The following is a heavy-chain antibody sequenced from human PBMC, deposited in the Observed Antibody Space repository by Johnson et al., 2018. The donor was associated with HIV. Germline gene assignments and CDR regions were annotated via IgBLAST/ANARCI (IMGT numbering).Heavy chain of an antibody. J-gene: IGHJ3*02. D-gene: IGHD2-21*02. CDR2: IGTAGDT. V-gene: IGHV3-66*02. CDR3: AKDLVVVTARGAFDI. CDR1: GFTVSSNY. Sequence: VQLVESGGGLVQPGGSLRLSCAASGFTVSSNYMSWVRQAPGKGLEWVSAIGTAGDTLYSGSVKGRFSISRDNSKNTLYLQMNSLRAEDTAVYYCAKDLVVVTARGAFDIWGQWTMVTVSS.